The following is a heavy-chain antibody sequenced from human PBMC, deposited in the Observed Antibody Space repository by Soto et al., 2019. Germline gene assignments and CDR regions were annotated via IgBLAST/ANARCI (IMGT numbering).Heavy chain of an antibody. CDR3: ARDQRGYDFWSGYSDY. CDR2: IWYDGSNK. J-gene: IGHJ4*02. CDR1: GFTFSSYG. D-gene: IGHD3-3*01. Sequence: QVQLVESGGGVVQPGRSLRLSCAASGFTFSSYGMHWVRQAPGKGLEWVAVIWYDGSNKYYADSVKGRFTISRDNSKNTLYLQMNILRAEDMAVYYCARDQRGYDFWSGYSDYWGQGTLVTVSS. V-gene: IGHV3-33*01.